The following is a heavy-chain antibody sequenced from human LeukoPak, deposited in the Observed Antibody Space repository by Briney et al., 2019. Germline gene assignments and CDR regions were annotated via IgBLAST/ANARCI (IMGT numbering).Heavy chain of an antibody. V-gene: IGHV4-61*02. Sequence: RPSETLSLTCTVSGGSISSSSYYWGWIRQPAGKGLEWIGRIYTSGSTNYNPSLKSRVTISVDTSKNQFSLKLSSVTAADTAVYYCARTPTRWRWLGHFDYWGQGTLVTVSS. CDR3: ARTPTRWRWLGHFDY. D-gene: IGHD6-19*01. CDR1: GGSISSSSYY. J-gene: IGHJ4*02. CDR2: IYTSGST.